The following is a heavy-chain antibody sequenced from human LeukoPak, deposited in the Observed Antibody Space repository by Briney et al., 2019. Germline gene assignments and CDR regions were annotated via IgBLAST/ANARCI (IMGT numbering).Heavy chain of an antibody. CDR3: ARQDYVTSYFDP. CDR1: RGSISSGSYD. D-gene: IGHD4-17*01. J-gene: IGHJ5*02. V-gene: IGHV4-39*01. CDR2: IYYSGST. Sequence: SETLSLTCTVSRGSISSGSYDWGWIRQPPGKGLEWIGSIYYSGSTYYNPSLKSRVTISVDTSKNQFSLNMRSVTAADTALYYCARQDYVTSYFDPWGQGTLVTVSS.